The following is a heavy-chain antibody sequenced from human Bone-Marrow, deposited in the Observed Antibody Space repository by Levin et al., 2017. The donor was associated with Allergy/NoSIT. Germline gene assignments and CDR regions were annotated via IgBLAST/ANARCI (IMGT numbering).Heavy chain of an antibody. Sequence: PGGSLRLSCTVSGGSITSGSYYWGWIRQPPGKGLEWIGSIYYSGSSFYSPSLKSRVTISVDMSKNQFSLKLSSVTAADTAVYYCARHHDDFLTGYSYYVADWGQGILVTVSS. J-gene: IGHJ4*02. CDR3: ARHHDDFLTGYSYYVAD. CDR2: IYYSGSS. D-gene: IGHD3-9*01. V-gene: IGHV4-39*01. CDR1: GGSITSGSYY.